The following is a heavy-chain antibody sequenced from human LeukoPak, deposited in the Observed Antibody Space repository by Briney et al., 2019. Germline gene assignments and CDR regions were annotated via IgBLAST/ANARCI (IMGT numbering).Heavy chain of an antibody. V-gene: IGHV3-66*01. J-gene: IGHJ4*02. D-gene: IGHD5-12*01. Sequence: VGSLRLSCAASGFTVSGNYMSWVRQAPGKGLGWGSVIYSGGSTYYADSVKGRFTISRDNSKNTLYPQMNSLRAEDTAVYYCARDLGYSGRGVDYWGQGTLVTVS. CDR2: IYSGGST. CDR1: GFTVSGNY. CDR3: ARDLGYSGRGVDY.